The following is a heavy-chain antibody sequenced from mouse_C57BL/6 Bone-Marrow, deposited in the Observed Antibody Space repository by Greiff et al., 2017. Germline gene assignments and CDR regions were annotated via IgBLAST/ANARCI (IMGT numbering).Heavy chain of an antibody. D-gene: IGHD2-12*01. V-gene: IGHV1-72*01. CDR3: ARSPWVYDGLAY. Sequence: QVQLQQPGAELVKPGASVKLSCKASGYTFTSYWMHWVKQRPGRGLEWIGRIDPNSGGTKYNEKFKSKATLTVDKHSSTAYMQLSSLTSEDSAAYYYARSPWVYDGLAYWGQGTLVTVSA. J-gene: IGHJ3*01. CDR2: IDPNSGGT. CDR1: GYTFTSYW.